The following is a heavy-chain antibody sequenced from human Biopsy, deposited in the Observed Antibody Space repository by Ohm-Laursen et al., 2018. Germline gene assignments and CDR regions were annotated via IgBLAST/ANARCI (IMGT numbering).Heavy chain of an antibody. D-gene: IGHD3-9*01. Sequence: EASVKVSCKAPGGTFSNYGVNWVRQAPGRGLEWLGGNIPILGTGNYAQKFQDRVTVAADTSTSTATMELRSLRSDDTAVYYCATKLTGYFHHWGQGTLVIVSS. CDR3: ATKLTGYFHH. J-gene: IGHJ1*01. V-gene: IGHV1-69*06. CDR2: NIPILGTG. CDR1: GGTFSNYG.